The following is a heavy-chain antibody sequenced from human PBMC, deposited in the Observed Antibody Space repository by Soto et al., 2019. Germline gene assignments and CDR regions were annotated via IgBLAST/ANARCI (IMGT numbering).Heavy chain of an antibody. CDR1: GFTFSSYG. CDR2: MSDDGSNK. D-gene: IGHD3-16*02. V-gene: IGHV3-30*18. Sequence: QVQLVESGGGVVQPGRSLRLSCAASGFTFSSYGMHWVRQAPGKGLEWVAVMSDDGSNKYYADSVKGRCTISRDNSKNTLYLQMNSLRAEDTAVYYCAKDLEYDYVWGSYRTIIAYWGQGTMVTVSS. CDR3: AKDLEYDYVWGSYRTIIAY. J-gene: IGHJ4*02.